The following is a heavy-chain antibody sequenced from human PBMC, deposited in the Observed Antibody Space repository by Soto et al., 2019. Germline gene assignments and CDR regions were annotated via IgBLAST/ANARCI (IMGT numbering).Heavy chain of an antibody. CDR3: ARDPRRAYYHDH. Sequence: QVQLQESGPGLVKPSQTLSLTCTVSGCSVSSGSYYWRWLRQHPGWGLEWIGYIYFTGNTYYNPYLKSRLAISVDTSKNQFSLKLTSVTAADTAVYYCARDPRRAYYHDHWGQGTLVTVSS. V-gene: IGHV4-31*03. CDR2: IYFTGNT. CDR1: GCSVSSGSYY. J-gene: IGHJ1*01. D-gene: IGHD3-3*01.